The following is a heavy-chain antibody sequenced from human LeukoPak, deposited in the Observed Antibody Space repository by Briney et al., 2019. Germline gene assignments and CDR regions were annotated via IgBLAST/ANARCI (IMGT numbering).Heavy chain of an antibody. D-gene: IGHD3-10*01. J-gene: IGHJ3*02. Sequence: SQTLSLTCAVSGGSISSGGYSWSWIRQPPGKGLEWIGYIYYSGSTYYNPSLKSRVTISVDTSKNQFSLKLSSVTAADTAVYYCARVLIGELLYAWAFDIWGQGTMVTVSS. CDR2: IYYSGST. V-gene: IGHV4-30-4*07. CDR1: GGSISSGGYS. CDR3: ARVLIGELLYAWAFDI.